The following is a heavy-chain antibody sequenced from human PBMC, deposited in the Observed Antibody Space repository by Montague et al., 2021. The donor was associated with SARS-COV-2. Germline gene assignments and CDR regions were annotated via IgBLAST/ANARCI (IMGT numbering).Heavy chain of an antibody. CDR3: SRHGNTMVRGVIINEGWFDP. Sequence: SETLSLTCTVSGGSISSYYWSWIRQPPGKGLEWIGYIYYSGSTNYNPSLKIRVTISVDTSKNQFYRKLSSVTAADTAVYYCSRHGNTMVRGVIINEGWFDPWGQGTLVTVPS. CDR1: GGSISSYY. J-gene: IGHJ5*02. D-gene: IGHD3-10*01. V-gene: IGHV4-59*08. CDR2: IYYSGST.